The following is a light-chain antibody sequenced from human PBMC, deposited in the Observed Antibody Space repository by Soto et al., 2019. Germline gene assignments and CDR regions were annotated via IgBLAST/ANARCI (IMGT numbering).Light chain of an antibody. CDR1: SGDVGRYDS. Sequence: SALAQPASVSGSPGQSLTISCTGTSGDVGRYDSVSWYKHRPGKVPELIIFSDRFSGSKSGNTASLTISGLQAEDEADYYCSAYTTNRTPVFGGGTQLTVL. J-gene: IGLJ2*01. CDR3: SAYTTNRTPV. V-gene: IGLV2-14*01.